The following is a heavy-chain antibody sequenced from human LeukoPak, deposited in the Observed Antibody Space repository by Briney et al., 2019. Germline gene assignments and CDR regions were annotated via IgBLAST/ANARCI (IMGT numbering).Heavy chain of an antibody. V-gene: IGHV3-21*01. CDR3: ARATYNDSKNRPRRLAFDL. CDR1: GFTFRSYS. J-gene: IGHJ5*02. D-gene: IGHD3-10*01. CDR2: IDPSSTYI. Sequence: GGSLRLSCAASGFTFRSYSMNWVRQAPGKGLEWVSAIDPSSTYIYYADSVKGRFTISRDNAENSLYLQMNSLRVEDTAVYYCARATYNDSKNRPRRLAFDLWGQGTLVTVSS.